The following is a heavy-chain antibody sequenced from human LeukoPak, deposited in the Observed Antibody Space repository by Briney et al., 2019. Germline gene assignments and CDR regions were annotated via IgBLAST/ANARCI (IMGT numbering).Heavy chain of an antibody. CDR3: TRYRTSGLDY. J-gene: IGHJ4*02. V-gene: IGHV3-74*01. Sequence: PGGSLRLSCAASGFTFSNYWMYWVRQAPGKGLVWVSRINSDESSTSYADSVKGRFTISRDNAKNTLYLQMNSLRAKDTAVYYCTRYRTSGLDYWGQGTLVTVSS. CDR1: GFTFSNYW. CDR2: INSDESST. D-gene: IGHD5-12*01.